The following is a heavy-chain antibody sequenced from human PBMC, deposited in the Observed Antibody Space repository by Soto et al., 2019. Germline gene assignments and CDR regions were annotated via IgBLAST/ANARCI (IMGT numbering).Heavy chain of an antibody. V-gene: IGHV3-43D*04. Sequence: GGSLRLSCAASGFTFCDFAMCWVRQVPGKGLEWISLVNWDGDTTFYADSVKGRFIISRDNSKNSVYLQMNSLRSEDSAMYYCAKGATVTTHYQYYGMDVWGQGTTVTVSS. J-gene: IGHJ6*02. CDR2: VNWDGDTT. CDR1: GFTFCDFA. D-gene: IGHD4-17*01. CDR3: AKGATVTTHYQYYGMDV.